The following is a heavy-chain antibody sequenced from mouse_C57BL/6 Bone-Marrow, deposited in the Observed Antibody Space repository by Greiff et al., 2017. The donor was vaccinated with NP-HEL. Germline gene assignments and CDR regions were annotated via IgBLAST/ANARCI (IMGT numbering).Heavy chain of an antibody. CDR2: ISYSGST. Sequence: EVQLQESGPGLAKPSPSLSLTCSVTGYSITSDYWNWIRKFPGHKLEYMGYISYSGSTYYYPSLKRRISITRDTSKIQYYLQFNSVTTEDTATYYCARSPLWLRRNYYAMDYWGQGTSVTVSS. J-gene: IGHJ4*01. CDR3: ARSPLWLRRNYYAMDY. V-gene: IGHV3-8*01. CDR1: GYSITSDY. D-gene: IGHD2-2*01.